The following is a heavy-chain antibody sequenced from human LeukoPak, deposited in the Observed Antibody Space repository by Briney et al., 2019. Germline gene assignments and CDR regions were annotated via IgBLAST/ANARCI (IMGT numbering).Heavy chain of an antibody. D-gene: IGHD1-26*01. Sequence: PEGSLRLSCAASGFTFSSYNMNWVRQAPGKGPEWVSSITSSSSYIYYADSVKGRFTISRDNAKNSLYLQMDSLRVEDTAVYYCARDPYSGNYGPYYYYYMDVWGKGTTVTISS. CDR3: ARDPYSGNYGPYYYYYMDV. V-gene: IGHV3-21*06. J-gene: IGHJ6*03. CDR2: ITSSSSYI. CDR1: GFTFSSYN.